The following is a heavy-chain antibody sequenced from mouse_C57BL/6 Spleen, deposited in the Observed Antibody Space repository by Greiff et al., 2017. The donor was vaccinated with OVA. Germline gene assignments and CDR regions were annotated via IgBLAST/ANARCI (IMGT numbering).Heavy chain of an antibody. V-gene: IGHV1-72*01. D-gene: IGHD1-1*01. CDR2: IDPNSGGT. CDR3: AREYYGSSFHYYAMDY. Sequence: QVQLQQPGAELVKPGASVKLSCKASGYTFTSYWMHWVKQRPGRGLEWIGRIDPNSGGTKYTAKFQSKATLTVDKPSSTAYMQLSRLTSEDSAVYYCAREYYGSSFHYYAMDYWGQGTSVTVSS. CDR1: GYTFTSYW. J-gene: IGHJ4*01.